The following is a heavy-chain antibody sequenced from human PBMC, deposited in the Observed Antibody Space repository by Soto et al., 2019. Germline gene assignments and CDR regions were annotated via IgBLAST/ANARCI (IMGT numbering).Heavy chain of an antibody. J-gene: IGHJ3*02. CDR2: IYYSGST. Sequence: PFLTCTVSVGSIRSYCWSWIRQHPGKGLEWIGYIYYSGSTNYNPSLKSRVTISADTSPNRFSLNLSSVTAADTAVYYCARVWGGAFDIWGEGTMVT. CDR3: ARVWGGAFDI. D-gene: IGHD3-10*01. CDR1: VGSIRSYC. V-gene: IGHV4-59*01.